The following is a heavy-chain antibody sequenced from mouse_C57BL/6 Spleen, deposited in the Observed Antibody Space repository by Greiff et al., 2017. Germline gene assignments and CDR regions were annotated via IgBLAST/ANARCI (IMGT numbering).Heavy chain of an antibody. J-gene: IGHJ2*01. Sequence: VQLQQPGAELVMPGASVKLSCKASGYTFTSYWMHWVKQRPGQGLEWIGEIDPSDSYTNYNQKFKGKSTLTVDTSSSTAYMQLSSLTSEDSAVSYCASSSPLSGTAYFDYWGQGTTLTVSS. V-gene: IGHV1-69*01. CDR1: GYTFTSYW. CDR2: IDPSDSYT. CDR3: ASSSPLSGTAYFDY. D-gene: IGHD4-1*01.